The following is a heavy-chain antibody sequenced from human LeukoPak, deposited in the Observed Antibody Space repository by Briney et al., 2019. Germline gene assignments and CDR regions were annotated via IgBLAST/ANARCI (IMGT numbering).Heavy chain of an antibody. CDR1: GGSISSGSYY. J-gene: IGHJ4*02. Sequence: SQTLSLTCTVSGGSISSGSYYWSWIRQPAGKGLEWIGRIYTSGSTNYNPSLKSRVTISVDTSKNQFSLKLSSVTAADTAVYYCARDGRLIVGATPSLFDYWGQGTLVTVSS. D-gene: IGHD1-26*01. CDR3: ARDGRLIVGATPSLFDY. CDR2: IYTSGST. V-gene: IGHV4-61*02.